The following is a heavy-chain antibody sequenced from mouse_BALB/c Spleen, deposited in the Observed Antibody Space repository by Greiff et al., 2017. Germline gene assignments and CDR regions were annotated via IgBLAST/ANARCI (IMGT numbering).Heavy chain of an antibody. CDR1: GYTFTSYN. V-gene: IGHV1-12*01. D-gene: IGHD1-1*01. CDR3: ARSVTTDYFDY. CDR2: IYPGNGDT. J-gene: IGHJ2*01. Sequence: QVQLKQPGAELVKPGASVKMSCKASGYTFTSYNMHWVKQTPGQGLEWIGAIYPGNGDTSYNQKFKGKATLTADKSSSTAYMQLSSLTSEDSAVYYCARSVTTDYFDYWGQGTTLTVSS.